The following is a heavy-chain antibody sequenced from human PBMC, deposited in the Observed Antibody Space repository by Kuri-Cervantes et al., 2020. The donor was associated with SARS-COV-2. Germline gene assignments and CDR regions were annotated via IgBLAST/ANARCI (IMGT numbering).Heavy chain of an antibody. D-gene: IGHD3-22*01. CDR1: GGSIISSEYY. CDR3: ATHPKELRIVVVNWFDP. CDR2: IYYSGVT. V-gene: IGHV4-39*01. Sequence: SETLSLTCTVSGGSIISSEYYWAWVRQSPGEGLEWIGTIYYSGVTYYSPALKSRVTISVATSKNQFSLNLRSLTVADTGVYYCATHPKELRIVVVNWFDPWGPGTLVTVSS. J-gene: IGHJ5*02.